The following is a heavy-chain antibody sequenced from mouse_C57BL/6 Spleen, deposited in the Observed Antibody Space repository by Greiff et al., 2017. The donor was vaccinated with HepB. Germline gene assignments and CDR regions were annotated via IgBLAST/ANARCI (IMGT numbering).Heavy chain of an antibody. D-gene: IGHD2-3*01. CDR1: GYTFTSYW. CDR2: INPSSGYT. CDR3: ASGYYGNWYFDV. Sequence: VQLQQSGAELAKPGASVKLSCKASGYTFTSYWMHWVKQRPGQGLEWIGYINPSSGYTKYNQKFKDKATLTADKSSSTAYMQLSSLTYEDSAVYYCASGYYGNWYFDVWGTGTTVTDSS. V-gene: IGHV1-7*01. J-gene: IGHJ1*03.